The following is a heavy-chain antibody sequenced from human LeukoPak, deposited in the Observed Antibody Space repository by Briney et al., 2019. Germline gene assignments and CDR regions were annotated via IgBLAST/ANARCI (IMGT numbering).Heavy chain of an antibody. J-gene: IGHJ4*02. CDR3: AKVLGDYYDSSGYIPYDFDY. Sequence: GGSLRLSCAASGFTFSSYAMSWVRQAPGKGLEWVSAISGSGGSTYYADSVKGRFTISRDNSKNTLYLQMNSLRAEDTAVYYCAKVLGDYYDSSGYIPYDFDYWGQGTLVTVSS. CDR2: ISGSGGST. V-gene: IGHV3-23*01. CDR1: GFTFSSYA. D-gene: IGHD3-22*01.